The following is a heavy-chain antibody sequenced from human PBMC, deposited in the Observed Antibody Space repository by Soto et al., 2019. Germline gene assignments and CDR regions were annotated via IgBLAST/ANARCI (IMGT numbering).Heavy chain of an antibody. CDR1: GFIFSDYT. Sequence: EVQLVESGGDLVQPGGSLRLSCAASGFIFSDYTMTWVRQAPGRGLEFVSHISSSGGAIFYAESVKGRFTVSRDNAKNSRYLQMNSRRDEDTAVYFCARDHGGITWFVGVYYFVGMDVWGQGTAVTVSS. V-gene: IGHV3-48*02. CDR3: ARDHGGITWFVGVYYFVGMDV. J-gene: IGHJ6*02. CDR2: ISSSGGAI. D-gene: IGHD3-22*01.